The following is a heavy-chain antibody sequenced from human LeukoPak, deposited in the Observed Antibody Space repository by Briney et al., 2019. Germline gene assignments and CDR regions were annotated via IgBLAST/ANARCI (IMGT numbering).Heavy chain of an antibody. D-gene: IGHD6-19*01. CDR2: IYYSGST. V-gene: IGHV4-59*12. CDR3: ARLPLEQWRQGY. CDR1: GGSISSYY. J-gene: IGHJ4*02. Sequence: SETLSLTCTVSGGSISSYYWSWIRQPPGKGLEWIGYIYYSGSTYYNPSLKSRVTTSVDTSKNQFSLKLSSVTAADTAVYYCARLPLEQWRQGYWGQGTLVTVSS.